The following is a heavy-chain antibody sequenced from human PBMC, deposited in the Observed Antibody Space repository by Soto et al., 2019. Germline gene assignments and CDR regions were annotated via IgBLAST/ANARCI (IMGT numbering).Heavy chain of an antibody. D-gene: IGHD3-3*01. J-gene: IGHJ4*02. CDR2: IYYSGST. V-gene: IGHV4-39*01. CDR1: GGSISSSSYY. CDR3: ARFYDLFDY. Sequence: SETLSLTCTVSGGSISSSSYYWGWIRQPPGKGLEWIGSIYYSGSTYYNPSLKSRVTISVDTSKNQFSLKLSSVTAADTAVYYCARFYDLFDYWGQGTLVTVSS.